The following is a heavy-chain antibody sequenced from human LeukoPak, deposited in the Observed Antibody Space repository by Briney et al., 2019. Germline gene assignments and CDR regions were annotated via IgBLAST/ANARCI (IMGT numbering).Heavy chain of an antibody. Sequence: PGGSLRLSCAASGFTFSSYAMSWVRQAPGEGLEWVSAISGSGDSTYYADSVKGRFTISRDNSKNTLSLQMNGLGAEDTAVYYCAKGRIRGVVIADYWGQGTLVTVSS. CDR1: GFTFSSYA. D-gene: IGHD3-10*01. J-gene: IGHJ4*02. CDR2: ISGSGDST. CDR3: AKGRIRGVVIADY. V-gene: IGHV3-23*01.